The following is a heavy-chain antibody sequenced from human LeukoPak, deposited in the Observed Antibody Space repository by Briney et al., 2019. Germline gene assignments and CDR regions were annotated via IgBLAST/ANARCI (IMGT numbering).Heavy chain of an antibody. CDR1: GFRLIKYA. CDR2: ISFDGKKE. CDR3: ARASMATINYNWFFMDA. Sequence: GGSLRLSCEASGFRLIKYAMHWVRQAPGRGPEWVAVISFDGKKEFYADSVKGRFTISRDNSKNALFLQMNSLQTADPAICYCARASMATINYNWFFMDAGAKGTRVTVFS. J-gene: IGHJ6*03. D-gene: IGHD5-24*01. V-gene: IGHV3-30*04.